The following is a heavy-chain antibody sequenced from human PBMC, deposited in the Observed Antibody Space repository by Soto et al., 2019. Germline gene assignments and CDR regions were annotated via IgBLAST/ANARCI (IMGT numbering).Heavy chain of an antibody. V-gene: IGHV1-18*01. CDR1: CYTFTSYV. CDR2: ISANNGNT. Sequence: QDQLVQSGAEVNKPGDSVSVSCKASCYTFTSYVIGCVRQAPGQGLELMGCISANNGNTRYAQKVQGRVTMTTDASTSTAYMELRSLRYNDAAVYYCARDGYFDHWGQGNLVTVSS. CDR3: ARDGYFDH. J-gene: IGHJ4*02.